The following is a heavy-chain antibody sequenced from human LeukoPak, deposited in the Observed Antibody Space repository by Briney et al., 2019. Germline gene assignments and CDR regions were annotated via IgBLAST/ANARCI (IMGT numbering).Heavy chain of an antibody. D-gene: IGHD1-26*01. CDR1: GFTFSDYY. V-gene: IGHV3-11*06. J-gene: IGHJ4*02. CDR3: ASFSERYAVDY. Sequence: GGSLRLSCAASGFTFSDYYMSWIRQAPGKGLEWVSYISSSSSYTNYADSVKGRFTISRDNARNPLYLQMNSLRAEDTAVYYCASFSERYAVDYWGQGTLVTVSS. CDR2: ISSSSSYT.